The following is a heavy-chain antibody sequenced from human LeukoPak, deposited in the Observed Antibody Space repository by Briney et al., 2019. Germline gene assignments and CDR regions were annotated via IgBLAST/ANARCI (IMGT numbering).Heavy chain of an antibody. Sequence: GASVKVSCKASGYTFTSYAMHWVRQAPGQRLEWMGWINAGNGNTKYSQKFQGRVTITRDTSASTAYMELSSLRSEDTAVYYCARDQPSYGSFSTCYCGSGPNDYWGQGTLVTVSS. CDR2: INAGNGNT. J-gene: IGHJ4*02. CDR3: ARDQPSYGSFSTCYCGSGPNDY. V-gene: IGHV1-3*01. D-gene: IGHD3-10*01. CDR1: GYTFTSYA.